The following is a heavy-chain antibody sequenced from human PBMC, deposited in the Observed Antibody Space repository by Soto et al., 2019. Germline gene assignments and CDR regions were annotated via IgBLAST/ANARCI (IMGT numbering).Heavy chain of an antibody. V-gene: IGHV3-48*03. J-gene: IGHJ4*02. D-gene: IGHD2-21*01. CDR1: GFTFSNFE. Sequence: GSLGLACAASGFTFSNFEMNGVRQVAGKGLEWLSYISFRGTTTYYAGSVRGRFTISRDNAKNSVFLQMDSLRVEDTAIYYFVRDNSHIIVTPFDLWGQGTLVTVYS. CDR2: ISFRGTTT. CDR3: VRDNSHIIVTPFDL.